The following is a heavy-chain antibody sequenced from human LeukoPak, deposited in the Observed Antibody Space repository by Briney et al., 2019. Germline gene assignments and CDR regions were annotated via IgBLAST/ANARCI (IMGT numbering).Heavy chain of an antibody. CDR1: GFTFNTYS. CDR3: TKDVVPDSGWDLDY. Sequence: GESLRLSCAASGFTFNTYSMTWVRQGPGKGLEWVSSIYPNGGSTFYADSVKGRFTTSRDNSKNTLYLQMSSLRTEDTAIYYCTKDVVPDSGWDLDYWGQGTLVTVSS. J-gene: IGHJ4*02. D-gene: IGHD6-19*01. V-gene: IGHV3-23*01. CDR2: IYPNGGST.